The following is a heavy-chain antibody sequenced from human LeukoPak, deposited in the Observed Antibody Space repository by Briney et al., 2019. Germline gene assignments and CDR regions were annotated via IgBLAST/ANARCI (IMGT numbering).Heavy chain of an antibody. J-gene: IGHJ4*02. V-gene: IGHV3-21*01. Sequence: GGSLRLSCAASGFTFSSYSMNWVRQAPGKGLEWVSSISSSSSYIYYADSVKGRFTISRDNAKNSLYLQMNSLRAEDTAVYYCAKDLSGRYTFDYWGQGTLVTVSS. CDR1: GFTFSSYS. CDR2: ISSSSSYI. CDR3: AKDLSGRYTFDY. D-gene: IGHD1-26*01.